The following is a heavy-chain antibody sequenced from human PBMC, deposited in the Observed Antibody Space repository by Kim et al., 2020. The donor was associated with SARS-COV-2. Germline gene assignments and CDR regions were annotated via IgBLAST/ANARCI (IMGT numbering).Heavy chain of an antibody. CDR3: TAGAVTSRYYYYVVDV. J-gene: IGHJ6*02. CDR1: GFTFSDYA. CDR2: IRSQVYGGTS. V-gene: IGHV3-49*03. Sequence: GGSLRLSCTSSGFTFSDYALSWFRQSPGKGLEWVGFIRSQVYGGTSEYAASVKGRFTFSRDDSRGIGYLQMSSLKTGDTGVYYCTAGAVTSRYYYYVVDVWGQGTTVTVSS. D-gene: IGHD4-17*01.